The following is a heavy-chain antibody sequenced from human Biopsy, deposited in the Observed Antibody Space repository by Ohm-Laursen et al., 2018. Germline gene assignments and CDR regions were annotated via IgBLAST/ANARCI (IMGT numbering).Heavy chain of an antibody. CDR1: GGSISSYY. D-gene: IGHD3-22*01. CDR2: VYYSGST. V-gene: IGHV4-59*08. Sequence: TLSLTCTVSGGSISSYYWTWIRQPPGKGLEWIGDVYYSGSTNRNPSLKSRLTILVDTSKNQFSLKLNSVTAADTAVYYCGRREVVITHDAFDTWGQGTMVTVSS. J-gene: IGHJ3*02. CDR3: GRREVVITHDAFDT.